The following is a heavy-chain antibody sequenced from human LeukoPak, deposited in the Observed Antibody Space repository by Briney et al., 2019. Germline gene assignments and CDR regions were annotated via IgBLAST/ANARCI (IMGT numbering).Heavy chain of an antibody. J-gene: IGHJ4*02. CDR1: GYTFTAYY. V-gene: IGHV1-2*02. Sequence: ASVKVSCKASGYTFTAYYMYWVRQAAGQGLEWMGWINPNSGGTKYAQKFQDRVTLTRDTSITTAYMELSRVRSDDTAVYYCTRLLYSSGWYPSGYWGQGTLVSVSS. D-gene: IGHD6-19*01. CDR2: INPNSGGT. CDR3: TRLLYSSGWYPSGY.